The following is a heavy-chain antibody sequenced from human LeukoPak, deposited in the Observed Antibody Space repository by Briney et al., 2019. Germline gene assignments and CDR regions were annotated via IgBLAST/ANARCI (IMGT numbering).Heavy chain of an antibody. Sequence: TSETLSLTCAVYGGSFSGYYWSWIRQPAGKGLEWIGRPYTSGSTNYNPSLKSRVTMSVDTSKNQFSLRLSSVTAADTAVYYCARGASGYYYGWGQGILVTVSS. CDR2: PYTSGST. CDR3: ARGASGYYYG. J-gene: IGHJ4*02. D-gene: IGHD3-22*01. V-gene: IGHV4-59*10. CDR1: GGSFSGYY.